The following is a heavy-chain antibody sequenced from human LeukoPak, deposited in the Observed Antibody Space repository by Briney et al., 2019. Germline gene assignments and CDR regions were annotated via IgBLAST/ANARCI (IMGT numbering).Heavy chain of an antibody. CDR3: ARTTLRARFFDY. D-gene: IGHD2-15*01. Sequence: SETLSLTCTVSGYSITSGYYWGWIRQPPGKGLEWFGCIYHSGSTFYNPSLRSRVTISVDTSKNHFSLKLNSVTAADTAVYYCARTTLRARFFDYWGQGILVTVSS. CDR2: IYHSGST. V-gene: IGHV4-38-2*02. CDR1: GYSITSGYY. J-gene: IGHJ4*02.